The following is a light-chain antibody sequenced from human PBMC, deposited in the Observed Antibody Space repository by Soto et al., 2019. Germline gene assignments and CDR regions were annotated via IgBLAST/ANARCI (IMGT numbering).Light chain of an antibody. CDR3: SSYAASNDYV. J-gene: IGLJ1*01. CDR1: SSDVGNYNY. CDR2: EVN. V-gene: IGLV2-8*01. Sequence: QSVLTQPPSASGSPGQSVTISCTGTSSDVGNYNYVSWYQQHPGKAPKLMIYEVNKRPSGVPDRFSGSKSGNTASLTVSGLQAEDEAGYYCSSYAASNDYVFGTGTKLTVL.